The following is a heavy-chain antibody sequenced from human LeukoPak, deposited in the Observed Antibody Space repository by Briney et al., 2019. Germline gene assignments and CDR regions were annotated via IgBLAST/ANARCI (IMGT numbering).Heavy chain of an antibody. V-gene: IGHV4-38-2*02. Sequence: SETLSLTCSVSGYSISSVHFWGWVRQPPGKGLEWIGSASQSGGTYYNPSLQSRVTVSLDTSKNQFSLKLTSVTAADTAAYYCARSSAFLREGFDYWGQGTLVTVSS. J-gene: IGHJ4*02. CDR2: ASQSGGT. D-gene: IGHD2/OR15-2a*01. CDR3: ARSSAFLREGFDY. CDR1: GYSISSVHF.